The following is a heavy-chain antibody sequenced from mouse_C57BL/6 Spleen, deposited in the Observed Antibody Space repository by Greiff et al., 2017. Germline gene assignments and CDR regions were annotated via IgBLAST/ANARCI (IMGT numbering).Heavy chain of an antibody. J-gene: IGHJ2*01. CDR3: ARAVIYYGNFDT. V-gene: IGHV5-4*01. Sequence: EVQLLESGAGLVKPGGSLKLSCAASGFTFSSYAMSWVRQTPEKRLEWVATISDGGSYTYYPDNVKGRFTFSIDNSENKLYLQMSPLKSEDTAMYYCARAVIYYGNFDTWGEGNTLTASS. D-gene: IGHD2-1*01. CDR1: GFTFSSYA. CDR2: ISDGGSYT.